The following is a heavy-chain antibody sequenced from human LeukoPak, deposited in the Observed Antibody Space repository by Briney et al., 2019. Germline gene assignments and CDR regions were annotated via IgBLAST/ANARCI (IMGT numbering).Heavy chain of an antibody. CDR2: INHSGST. CDR3: ARGVYDSSGYYQY. J-gene: IGHJ4*02. Sequence: SETLSLTCAVYGGSFSGYYWSWIRQSPGKGLEWIGEINHSGSTNYNPSLKSRVTISVDTSKNQFSLKLSSVTAEDTAVYYCARGVYDSSGYYQYWGQGTLVTVSS. D-gene: IGHD3-22*01. CDR1: GGSFSGYY. V-gene: IGHV4-34*01.